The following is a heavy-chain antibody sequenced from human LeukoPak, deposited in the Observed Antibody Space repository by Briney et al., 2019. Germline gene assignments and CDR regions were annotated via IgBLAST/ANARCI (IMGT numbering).Heavy chain of an antibody. CDR1: GFTFSSYS. D-gene: IGHD3-16*01. V-gene: IGHV3-21*01. J-gene: IGHJ4*02. Sequence: GGSLRLSCAASGFTFSSYSMNWVRQAPGKGLEWVSSISSSSTYIYYADSVKGRFTISRDNAKNSLYLQMNGLRAEDTAVYYCARGAMSFDFWGQGTLVTVSS. CDR3: ARGAMSFDF. CDR2: ISSSSTYI.